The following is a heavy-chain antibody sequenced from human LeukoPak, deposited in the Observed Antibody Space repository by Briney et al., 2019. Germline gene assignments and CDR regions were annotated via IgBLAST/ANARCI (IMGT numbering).Heavy chain of an antibody. J-gene: IGHJ5*01. V-gene: IGHV3-53*01. Sequence: GGSLRLSCAASGFTVSGTHMSWVRQAPGKGLEWVSAMYTGGTTYYADSVTGRFTVSRDTSRNTLFLHMNSLRAEDTAAYYCGKDEATSGGGLASWGEGTLVIVSS. CDR1: GFTVSGTH. CDR2: MYTGGTT. D-gene: IGHD3-16*01. CDR3: GKDEATSGGGLAS.